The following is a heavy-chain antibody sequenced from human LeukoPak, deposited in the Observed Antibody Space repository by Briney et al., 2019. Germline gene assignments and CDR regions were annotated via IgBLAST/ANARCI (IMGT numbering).Heavy chain of an antibody. J-gene: IGHJ4*02. CDR3: ARELGLVPAAIGTDY. D-gene: IGHD2-2*01. CDR1: GFTFSSYW. V-gene: IGHV3-7*01. Sequence: PGGXLRLSCAASGFTFSSYWMSWVRQAPGKGLEGVANIKQDGSEKYYVDSVKGRFTISRDNAKNSLYLQMNSLRAEDTAVYYCARELGLVPAAIGTDYWGQGTLVTVSS. CDR2: IKQDGSEK.